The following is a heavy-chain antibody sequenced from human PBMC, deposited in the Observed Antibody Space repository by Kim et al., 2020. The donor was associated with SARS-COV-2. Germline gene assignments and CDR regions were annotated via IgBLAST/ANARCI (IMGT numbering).Heavy chain of an antibody. CDR1: GGSISSYY. CDR3: ARARGYCSGGSCSRGDYYYYGMDV. CDR2: IYTSGST. Sequence: SETLSLTCTVSGGSISSYYWSWIRQPAGKGLEWIGRIYTSGSTNYNPSLKSRVTMSVDTSKNQFSLKLSSVTAADTAVYYCARARGYCSGGSCSRGDYYYYGMDVWGQGTTVTVSS. D-gene: IGHD2-15*01. J-gene: IGHJ6*02. V-gene: IGHV4-4*07.